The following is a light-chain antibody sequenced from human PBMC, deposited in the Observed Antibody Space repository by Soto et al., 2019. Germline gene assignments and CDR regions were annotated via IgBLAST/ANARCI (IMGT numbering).Light chain of an antibody. V-gene: IGKV1-9*01. Sequence: DIQLTQSPSFLSASVGDRVTITCRASQGISSYLAWYQQKPGKAPKLLIYAASTLQSGVPSRFSGSGSGTEFPLTISSLQPEEFATYYCQQLNSYPHTFGQGTKLEIK. J-gene: IGKJ2*01. CDR3: QQLNSYPHT. CDR1: QGISSY. CDR2: AAS.